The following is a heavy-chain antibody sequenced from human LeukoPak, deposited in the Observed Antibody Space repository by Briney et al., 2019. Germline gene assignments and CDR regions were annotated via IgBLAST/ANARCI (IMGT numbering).Heavy chain of an antibody. Sequence: GGSLGLSCTASGFSFSGHWMHWARQLPGKGLVWVSRISPTGSTTSYADSVKGRFTVSRDNAKNTLYLQVNNLRVEDTAVYYCARLGPASSGWPESFDYWGQGTLVTVSS. D-gene: IGHD6-19*01. J-gene: IGHJ4*02. V-gene: IGHV3-74*01. CDR1: GFSFSGHW. CDR3: ARLGPASSGWPESFDY. CDR2: ISPTGSTT.